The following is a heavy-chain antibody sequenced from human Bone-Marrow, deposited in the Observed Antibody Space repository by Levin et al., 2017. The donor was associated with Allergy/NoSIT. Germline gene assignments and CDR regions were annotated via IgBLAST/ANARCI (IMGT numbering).Heavy chain of an antibody. J-gene: IGHJ3*01. CDR2: ISYIGST. CDR3: ARGTFHGASDAFDV. CDR1: CCSLRGLGSY. V-gene: IGHV4-31*03. D-gene: IGHD1/OR15-1a*01. Sequence: SQTLSLTCPVSCCSLRGLGSYWFWLLPPPGKGLEWIGCISYIGSTHYNPSLKSRVTISADTSDKQFSLKMSSVTAADTAVFYCARGTFHGASDAFDVWGQGTIVTVSS.